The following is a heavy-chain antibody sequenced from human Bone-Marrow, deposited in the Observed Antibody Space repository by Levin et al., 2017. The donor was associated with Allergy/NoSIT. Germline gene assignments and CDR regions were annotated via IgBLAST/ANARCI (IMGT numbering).Heavy chain of an antibody. CDR1: GFTFSSYA. CDR2: ISFGGGHT. J-gene: IGHJ4*02. V-gene: IGHV3-23*01. Sequence: LSLTCAASGFTFSSYAMSWVRQAPGKGLEWVSGISFGGGHTYYADSVKGRFTISRDTSKNTLYLRMNSLRAEDTAVYYCAKLENSGWYSGESGWGQGTLVSVSS. D-gene: IGHD6-19*01. CDR3: AKLENSGWYSGESG.